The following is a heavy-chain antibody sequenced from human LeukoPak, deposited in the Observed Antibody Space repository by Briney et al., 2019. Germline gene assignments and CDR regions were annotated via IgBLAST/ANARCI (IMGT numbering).Heavy chain of an antibody. CDR2: ISWDGGST. D-gene: IGHD6-19*01. Sequence: GGSLRLSCAASGFTFDDYTMHWVRQAPGKGLEWVSLISWDGGSTYYADSVKGRFTISRDNSKNSLYLQMNSLRTEDTALYYCAKDISAYSSGWYGYDYWGQGTLVTVSS. V-gene: IGHV3-43*01. CDR3: AKDISAYSSGWYGYDY. CDR1: GFTFDDYT. J-gene: IGHJ4*02.